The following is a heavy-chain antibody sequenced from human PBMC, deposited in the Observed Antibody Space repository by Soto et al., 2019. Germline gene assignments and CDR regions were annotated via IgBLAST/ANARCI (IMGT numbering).Heavy chain of an antibody. Sequence: GGSLRLSCAASGLTLSSQGMHWVRQAPGKGLEWVAFIWYDGSTKYSPDSVKGRFTISRDNSKNTLYLQMNSLRVEDTAVYYCVRAECPNCYGFQHWGLGTLVTVSS. CDR3: VRAECPNCYGFQH. D-gene: IGHD2-2*01. CDR2: IWYDGSTK. V-gene: IGHV3-33*01. CDR1: GLTLSSQG. J-gene: IGHJ1*01.